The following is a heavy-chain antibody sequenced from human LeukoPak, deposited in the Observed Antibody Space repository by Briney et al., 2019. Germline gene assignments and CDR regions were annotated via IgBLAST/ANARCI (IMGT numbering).Heavy chain of an antibody. J-gene: IGHJ4*02. V-gene: IGHV4-34*01. CDR2: INHSGST. D-gene: IGHD3-3*01. CDR3: ARGRYDFWSGYSFDY. Sequence: SETLSLTCAVYGGSFSGYYWSWIRQPPGKGLEWIGEINHSGSTNYNPSLKRRGTISVDTCKNQFSLKLSSLTAADPAVYYCARGRYDFWSGYSFDYWGQPTLVTVPS. CDR1: GGSFSGYY.